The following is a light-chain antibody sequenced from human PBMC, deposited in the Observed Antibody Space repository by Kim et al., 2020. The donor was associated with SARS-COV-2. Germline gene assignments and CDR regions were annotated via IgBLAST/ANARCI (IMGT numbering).Light chain of an antibody. CDR3: QHYDFPPRT. Sequence: EIALTQSPGTVSVSPGERATLSCRASQSIGGDYLAWYQQKPGQAPRLLIYGASVRATGVPDRFSGSGSGTEFTLTISRLEAGDCAVFYCQHYDFPPRTFGPGTKVEIK. J-gene: IGKJ1*01. CDR1: QSIGGDY. CDR2: GAS. V-gene: IGKV3-20*01.